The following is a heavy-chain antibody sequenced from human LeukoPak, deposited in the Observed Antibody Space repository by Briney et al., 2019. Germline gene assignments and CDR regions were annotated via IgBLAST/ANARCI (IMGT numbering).Heavy chain of an antibody. CDR3: ARVAGYCSSTSCPPDDY. CDR1: GFTFSSYS. V-gene: IGHV3-21*01. D-gene: IGHD2-2*01. CDR2: ISSSSSYI. Sequence: GSLRLSCAASGFTFSSYSMNWVRQAPGKGLEWVSSISSSSSYIYYADSVKGRFTISRDNAKNSLYLQMNSLRAEDTAVYYCARVAGYCSSTSCPPDDYWGQGTLVTVSS. J-gene: IGHJ4*02.